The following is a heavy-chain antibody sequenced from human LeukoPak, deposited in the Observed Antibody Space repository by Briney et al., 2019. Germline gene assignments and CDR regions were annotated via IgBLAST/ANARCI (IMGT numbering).Heavy chain of an antibody. CDR3: ASGRWSDYLDY. Sequence: GGSLRLSCAASGFTFSSYSMNWVRQAPGKGLKWVSSISSSSSYIYYAYSVKGRFTISRDNAKNSLYLQMNSLRAEDTAVYYCASGRWSDYLDYWGQGTLVTVSS. CDR1: GFTFSSYS. D-gene: IGHD3-3*01. J-gene: IGHJ4*02. V-gene: IGHV3-21*01. CDR2: ISSSSSYI.